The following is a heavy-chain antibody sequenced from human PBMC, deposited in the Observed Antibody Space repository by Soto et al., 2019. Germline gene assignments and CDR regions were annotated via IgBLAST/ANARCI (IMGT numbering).Heavy chain of an antibody. D-gene: IGHD3-22*01. CDR1: GYTFSSYG. CDR3: VRAYFDSSTYYPFDY. V-gene: IGHV1-18*01. CDR2: ISAYNGDT. J-gene: IGHJ4*01. Sequence: ASVKVSCKASGYTFSSYGITWVRQAPGQGLEWMGWISAYNGDTNYAQKFQGRVTMTTDTSTDTAYMELRSLTSDDTAVYYCVRAYFDSSTYYPFDYWG.